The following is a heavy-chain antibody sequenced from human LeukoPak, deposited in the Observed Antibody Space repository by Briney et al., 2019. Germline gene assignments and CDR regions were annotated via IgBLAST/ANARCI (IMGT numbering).Heavy chain of an antibody. J-gene: IGHJ6*03. CDR3: ARARFPYYRLSGADSYFMDV. CDR1: GGTFNNYA. V-gene: IGHV1-69*06. D-gene: IGHD3-10*01. Sequence: SVTVSCKASGGTFNNYAMSWVRQAPGQGLEWMGGIISIFGTTNYAQKFRGRVTITADKSTSTAYMELSSLRSEDTGVYYCARARFPYYRLSGADSYFMDVWGKGTTVTVSS. CDR2: IISIFGTT.